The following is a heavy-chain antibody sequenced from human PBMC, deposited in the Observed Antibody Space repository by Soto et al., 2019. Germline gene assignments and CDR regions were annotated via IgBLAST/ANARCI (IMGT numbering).Heavy chain of an antibody. CDR2: IKSKTDGGTT. Sequence: EVQLVESGGGLVKPGGSLRLSCAASGFTFSNVWMNWVRQAPGKGLEWVGRIKSKTDGGTTDYAAPVKGRFTISRDDSKNTLYLQRNSLKTEDTAGYYCTPLALKYSSGWYEFSDWGQGTLVTVSS. V-gene: IGHV3-15*07. CDR3: TPLALKYSSGWYEFSD. J-gene: IGHJ4*02. D-gene: IGHD6-19*01. CDR1: GFTFSNVW.